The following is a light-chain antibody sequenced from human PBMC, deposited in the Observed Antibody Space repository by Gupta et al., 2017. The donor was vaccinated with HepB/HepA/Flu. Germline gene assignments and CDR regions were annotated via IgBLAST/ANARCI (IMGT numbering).Light chain of an antibody. V-gene: IGLV2-11*01. CDR2: DVT. CDR3: CSYAGQYIYV. CDR1: SYDVGGYNY. Sequence: QSALTQPRSVSGSPGQSVTISCTGTSYDVGGYNYVSWFQHYPGKAPKLMIYDVTKRPSGVPDRFSGSKYGNTASLTISGLQAEDEADYYCCSYAGQYIYVLGTGTEVTVL. J-gene: IGLJ1*01.